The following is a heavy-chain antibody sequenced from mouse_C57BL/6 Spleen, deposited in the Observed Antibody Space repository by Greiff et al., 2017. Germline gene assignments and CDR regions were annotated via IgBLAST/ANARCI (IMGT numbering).Heavy chain of an antibody. J-gene: IGHJ4*01. V-gene: IGHV5-15*01. CDR1: GFTFSDYG. CDR3: ARGGLRRGNAMDY. D-gene: IGHD2-4*01. CDR2: ISNLAYSI. Sequence: DVMLVESGGGLVQPGGSLKLSCAASGFTFSDYGMAWVRQAPRQGPEWVAFISNLAYSIYYADTVTGRFTISRENAKNTLYLEMSSLRSEDTAMYYCARGGLRRGNAMDYWGKGTSVTVSS.